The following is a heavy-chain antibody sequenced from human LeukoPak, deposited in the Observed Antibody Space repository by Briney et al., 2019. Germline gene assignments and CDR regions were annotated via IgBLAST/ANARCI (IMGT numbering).Heavy chain of an antibody. D-gene: IGHD5-12*01. CDR1: GFSFRNYA. CDR3: ARSASEDYSGYDYYLYYYYYGMDV. J-gene: IGHJ6*02. CDR2: MKGGGET. V-gene: IGHV3-23*01. Sequence: GGSLRLSCVASGFSFRNYAMSWVRQAPARGPEWVSSMKGGGETFYSDSVKGRFTLSRDDSRNMVYLQLNSLRVEDTAIYYCARSASEDYSGYDYYLYYYYYGMDVWGQGTTVTVSS.